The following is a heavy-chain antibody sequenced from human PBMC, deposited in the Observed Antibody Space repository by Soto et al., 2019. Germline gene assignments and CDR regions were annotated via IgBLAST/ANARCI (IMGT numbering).Heavy chain of an antibody. J-gene: IGHJ6*02. Sequence: PSETLSLTCTVSGGSISSYYWSWIRQPPGKGLEWIGYIYYSGSTNYNPSLKSRVTISVDTSKNQFSLKLSPVTAADTAVYYCARDPGKVATSPTWDVWGQATTVTVSS. D-gene: IGHD5-12*01. CDR3: ARDPGKVATSPTWDV. CDR1: GGSISSYY. V-gene: IGHV4-59*01. CDR2: IYYSGST.